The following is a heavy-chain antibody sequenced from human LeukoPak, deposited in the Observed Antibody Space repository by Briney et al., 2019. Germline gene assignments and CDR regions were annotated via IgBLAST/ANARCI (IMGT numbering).Heavy chain of an antibody. CDR1: GYTLTNYY. D-gene: IGHD3-10*01. CDR2: INPSGGGT. CDR3: ARGDFGSGSYKL. V-gene: IGHV1-46*01. Sequence: ASVKVFCKASGYTLTNYYIHWVRQAPGQGLEWMGIINPSGGGTSYAQKFQGRVIMTTDTSTSSVFMELSSLRSEDTAVYYCARGDFGSGSYKLWGQGTLVSVSS. J-gene: IGHJ4*02.